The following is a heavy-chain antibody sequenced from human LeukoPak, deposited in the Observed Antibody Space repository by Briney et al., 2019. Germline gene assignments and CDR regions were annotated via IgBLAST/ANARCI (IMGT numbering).Heavy chain of an antibody. D-gene: IGHD2-2*01. CDR1: GYSFTSYW. Sequence: GESLKISCKGSGYSFTSYWIGWVRQMPGKGLEWMGIIYPGDSDTRYSPSFQGQVTISADKSISTAYLQWSSLKASDTAMYYCAILTGCSSTSCPRAFQHWGQGTLVTVSS. V-gene: IGHV5-51*01. CDR2: IYPGDSDT. CDR3: AILTGCSSTSCPRAFQH. J-gene: IGHJ1*01.